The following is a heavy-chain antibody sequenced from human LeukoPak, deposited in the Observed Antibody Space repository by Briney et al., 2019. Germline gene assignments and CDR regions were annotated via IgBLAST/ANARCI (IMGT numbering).Heavy chain of an antibody. CDR2: ISYDGSNK. J-gene: IGHJ4*02. CDR1: GFTFSSYW. V-gene: IGHV3-30*18. Sequence: GGSLRLSCAASGFTFSSYWMHWVRQAPGKGLEWVAVISYDGSNKYYADSVKGRFTISRDNSKNTLYLQMNSLRAEDTAVYYCAKDQGRRWLGNFDYWGQGTLVTVSS. CDR3: AKDQGRRWLGNFDY. D-gene: IGHD5-24*01.